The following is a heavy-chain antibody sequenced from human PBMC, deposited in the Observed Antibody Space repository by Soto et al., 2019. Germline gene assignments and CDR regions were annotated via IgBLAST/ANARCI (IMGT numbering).Heavy chain of an antibody. CDR2: ISAYNGNT. Sequence: QVQLVQSGAEVKKPGASVKVSCKASGYTFTSYGISWVRQAPGQGLEWMGWISAYNGNTNYAQKLQGRVTMTTDTSTSTAYMELSSLRSDDTAVYYCARERYYDSSGYRDAFDIWGQGTMVTVSS. CDR3: ARERYYDSSGYRDAFDI. V-gene: IGHV1-18*04. CDR1: GYTFTSYG. D-gene: IGHD3-22*01. J-gene: IGHJ3*02.